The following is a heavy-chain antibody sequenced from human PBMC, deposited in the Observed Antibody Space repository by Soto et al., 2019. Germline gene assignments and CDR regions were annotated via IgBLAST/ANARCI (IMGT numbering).Heavy chain of an antibody. CDR1: GFTFSHHG. CDR3: AKERDYYSNSKGSFDS. Sequence: QVQLVESGGGVVQPGRSLRLSCAASGFTFSHHGMHWVRQAPGKGLEWLTVVSSDGSITYDADSVRGRFAISRDNSKNPLYLQMNSLRTEDTAVYYCAKERDYYSNSKGSFDSWGQGILVTVSS. V-gene: IGHV3-30*18. J-gene: IGHJ4*02. D-gene: IGHD2-21*01. CDR2: VSSDGSIT.